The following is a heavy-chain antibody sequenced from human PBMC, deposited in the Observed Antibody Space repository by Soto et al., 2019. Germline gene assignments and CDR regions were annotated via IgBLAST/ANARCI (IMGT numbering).Heavy chain of an antibody. J-gene: IGHJ5*02. CDR1: GFAFSAYA. CDR2: VRAGGETT. CDR3: AKQIDCSASTYAS. D-gene: IGHD6-6*01. Sequence: EVQLLESGGGLVQPGESLRLSCAASGFAFSAYAMAWVRQTPEKGLEWVSLVRAGGETTYFAVFVKGRSAISSDDSKNTVYLQMNSLRTEDTAVYYCAKQIDCSASTYASWGQGTLITVSS. V-gene: IGHV3-23*01.